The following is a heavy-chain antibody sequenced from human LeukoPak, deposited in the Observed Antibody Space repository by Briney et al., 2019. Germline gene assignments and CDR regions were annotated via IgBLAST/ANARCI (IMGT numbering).Heavy chain of an antibody. J-gene: IGHJ4*02. D-gene: IGHD3-9*01. CDR1: GFTVSSNY. Sequence: GGSLRLSCAASGFTVSSNYMSWVRQAPGKGLEWVSVIYSDGSTYYTDSVKGRFTISRDNSKNTLYLQMNSLRVEDTAVYYCARGGYFDWMIDYWGQGTLVTVSS. CDR2: IYSDGST. V-gene: IGHV3-66*01. CDR3: ARGGYFDWMIDY.